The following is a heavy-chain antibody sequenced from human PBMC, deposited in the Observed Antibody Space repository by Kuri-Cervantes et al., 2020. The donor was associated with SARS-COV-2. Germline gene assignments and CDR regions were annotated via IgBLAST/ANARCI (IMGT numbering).Heavy chain of an antibody. J-gene: IGHJ4*02. CDR3: ARLLFWSGFVDS. CDR2: IYPADSET. D-gene: IGHD3-3*01. Sequence: GESLKISCQGSGYSFSSYWIGRVRRMPGKGLEWMGIIYPADSETRYSPSFQGQVTISADKSTTTAYLQWSSLKASDTAMYYCARLLFWSGFVDSWGQGTLVTVSS. V-gene: IGHV5-51*01. CDR1: GYSFSSYW.